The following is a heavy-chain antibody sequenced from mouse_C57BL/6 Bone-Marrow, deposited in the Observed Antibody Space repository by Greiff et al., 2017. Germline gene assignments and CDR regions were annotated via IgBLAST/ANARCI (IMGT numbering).Heavy chain of an antibody. J-gene: IGHJ1*03. CDR3: TTITTVVAPGYFDV. Sequence: EVKVEESGGGLVQPGGSMKLSCVASGFTFSNYWMNWVRQSPEKGLELVAQIRLKSDNYATHYAESVKGRFTISRDDSKSSVYLQMNNLRAEDTGIYYCTTITTVVAPGYFDVGGTGTTVTVSS. CDR2: IRLKSDNYAT. CDR1: GFTFSNYW. D-gene: IGHD1-1*01. V-gene: IGHV6-3*01.